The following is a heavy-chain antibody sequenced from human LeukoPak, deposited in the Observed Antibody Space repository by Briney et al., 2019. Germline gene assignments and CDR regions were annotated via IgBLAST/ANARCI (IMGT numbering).Heavy chain of an antibody. Sequence: GESLKISCKGSGYSFTSYWIGWVRQMPGKSLEWVGIIFPGDSDTRYSPSFQGQVTISADKSISTAYLQWSSLKASDTAMYYCARGAYCGGDCYLKTGDFGYWGQGTLVTVSS. J-gene: IGHJ4*02. CDR3: ARGAYCGGDCYLKTGDFGY. CDR2: IFPGDSDT. D-gene: IGHD2-21*02. V-gene: IGHV5-51*01. CDR1: GYSFTSYW.